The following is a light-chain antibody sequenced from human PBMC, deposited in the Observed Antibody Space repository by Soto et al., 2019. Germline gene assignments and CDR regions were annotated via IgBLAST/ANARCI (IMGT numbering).Light chain of an antibody. V-gene: IGLV2-14*01. CDR2: DVS. CDR3: SSYTSSSVV. Sequence: QSVLTQPASVSGSPGQSITISCTGTSSDVGGYNYVSWYQQHPGKAPKLMIYDVSNRPSGVSNRFSGSKSCNTASLTISGLQAEDEADYYCSSYTSSSVVFGGGTQLTVL. J-gene: IGLJ2*01. CDR1: SSDVGGYNY.